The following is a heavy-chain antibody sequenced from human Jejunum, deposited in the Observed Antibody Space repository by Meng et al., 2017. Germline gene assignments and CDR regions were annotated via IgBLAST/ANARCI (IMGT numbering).Heavy chain of an antibody. D-gene: IGHD3-16*01. V-gene: IGHV3-33*01. Sequence: QVQLVESGGGVVQPGKSLRLSCAGSGFNFTNDGMHWVRQAPGKGLEWVAVIWHDGSKVCYADSVRGRFTISRDNSHNTVDLQMNSVRVDDTAVYFCLRGRDYWGQGTLVTVSS. J-gene: IGHJ4*02. CDR3: LRGRDY. CDR1: GFNFTNDG. CDR2: IWHDGSKV.